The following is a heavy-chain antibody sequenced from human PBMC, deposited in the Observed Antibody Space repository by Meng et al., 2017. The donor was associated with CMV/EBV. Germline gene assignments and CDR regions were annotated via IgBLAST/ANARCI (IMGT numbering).Heavy chain of an antibody. CDR2: INHSGST. D-gene: IGHD1/OR15-1a*01. CDR1: GFTFSSYA. Sequence: ESLKISCAASGFTFSSYAMHWVRQPPGKGLEWIGEINHSGSTNYNPSLKSRVTISVDTSKNQFSLKLSSVTAADTAVYYCARGLYNWNTGWFDPWGQGTLVTVSS. J-gene: IGHJ5*02. V-gene: IGHV4-34*01. CDR3: ARGLYNWNTGWFDP.